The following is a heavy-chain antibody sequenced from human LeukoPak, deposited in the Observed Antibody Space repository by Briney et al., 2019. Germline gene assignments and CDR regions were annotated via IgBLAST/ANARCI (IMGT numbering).Heavy chain of an antibody. CDR2: INPNSGGT. V-gene: IGHV1-2*06. CDR1: GYTFTGYY. CDR3: ARPMTTVESGFDY. J-gene: IGHJ4*02. Sequence: APVKVSCKASGYTFTGYYMHWVRQAPGQGLEWMGRINPNSGGTNYAQKFQGRVTMTRDTSISTAYMELSRLRSDDTAVYYCARPMTTVESGFDYWGQGTLVTVSS. D-gene: IGHD4-23*01.